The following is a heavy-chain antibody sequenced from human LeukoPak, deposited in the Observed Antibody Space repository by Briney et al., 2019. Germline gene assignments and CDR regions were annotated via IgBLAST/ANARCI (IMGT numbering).Heavy chain of an antibody. D-gene: IGHD6-13*01. CDR1: GYTFTSYA. CDR3: ARKLQGYYYYYGMDV. CDR2: INAGNGNT. J-gene: IGHJ6*02. Sequence: ASVKVSCKASGYTFTSYAMHWVRQAPGQRLEWMGWINAGNGNTKYSQKFQGRVTITRDTSASTAYMELSSLRSEDTAVYYCARKLQGYYYYYGMDVWGQGTTVTVSS. V-gene: IGHV1-3*01.